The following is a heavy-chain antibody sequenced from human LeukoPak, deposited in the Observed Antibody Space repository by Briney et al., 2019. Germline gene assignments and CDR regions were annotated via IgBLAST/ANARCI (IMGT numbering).Heavy chain of an antibody. D-gene: IGHD2/OR15-2a*01. CDR1: GFTFRNHG. V-gene: IGHV3-33*01. CDR2: IWYDGSNK. Sequence: GGSLRLSCAASGFTFRNHGMHWIRQAPGKGLEWVAIIWYDGSNKYYAASVNGRFTISRDNSKNTLYLQMNSLRDDDTAVYYCVRDRGALQYFDYWGQGTLVTVSP. CDR3: VRDRGALQYFDY. J-gene: IGHJ4*02.